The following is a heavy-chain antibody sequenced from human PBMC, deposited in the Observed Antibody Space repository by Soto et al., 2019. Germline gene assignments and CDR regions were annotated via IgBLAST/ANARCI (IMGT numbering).Heavy chain of an antibody. V-gene: IGHV1-69*13. D-gene: IGHD7-27*01. CDR2: IIPIFGTA. Sequence: ASVKVSCEASGGTFSSYAISWVRQAPGQGLEWMGGIIPIFGTANYAQKFQGRVTITADESTSTAYMELSSLRSEDTAVYYCARDQSLTGEYYYYYYGMDVWGQGTTVTVSS. CDR3: ARDQSLTGEYYYYYYGMDV. J-gene: IGHJ6*02. CDR1: GGTFSSYA.